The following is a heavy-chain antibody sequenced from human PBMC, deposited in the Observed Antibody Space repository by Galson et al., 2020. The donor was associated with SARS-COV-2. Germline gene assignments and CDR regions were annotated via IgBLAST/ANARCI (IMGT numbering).Heavy chain of an antibody. CDR3: AKGLSSGYDFSNHFDD. CDR1: GFSFDDYA. V-gene: IGHV3-9*01. J-gene: IGHJ4*02. CDR2: ITWNSGSM. Sequence: GGSLRLSCAASGFSFDDYAMHWVRQAPGNGLEWVSGITWNSGSMGYADSVKGRFTISRDNAKNSLYLQMDSLRTEDTALYYCAKGLSSGYDFSNHFDDWGQGTLVTVSS. D-gene: IGHD5-12*01.